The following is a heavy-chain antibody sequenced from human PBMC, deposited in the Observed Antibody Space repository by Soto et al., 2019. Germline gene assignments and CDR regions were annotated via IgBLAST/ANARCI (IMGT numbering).Heavy chain of an antibody. CDR2: IYYSGST. Sequence: PSETLSLTCTVSGGSISSYYWSWIRQPPGKGLEWIGYIYYSGSTNYNPSLKSRVTISVDTSKNQFSLKLSSVTAADTAVYYCARDPQTGDPMYWGQGTLVTVSS. CDR1: GGSISSYY. J-gene: IGHJ4*02. D-gene: IGHD7-27*01. V-gene: IGHV4-59*12. CDR3: ARDPQTGDPMY.